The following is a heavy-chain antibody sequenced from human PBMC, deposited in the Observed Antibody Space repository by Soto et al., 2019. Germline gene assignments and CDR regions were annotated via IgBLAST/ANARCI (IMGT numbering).Heavy chain of an antibody. J-gene: IGHJ4*02. Sequence: GGSLRLSCVASGFTFSDHYLSWIRQAPGKGLEWVSQISNIDTTYYVDSVKGRFTISRDNAKNSLFLQMNSLRAEDTAVYYCARGRYCTPASCSHFDYWGQGALVTVSS. CDR1: GFTFSDHY. CDR2: ISNIDTT. D-gene: IGHD2-2*01. V-gene: IGHV3-11*01. CDR3: ARGRYCTPASCSHFDY.